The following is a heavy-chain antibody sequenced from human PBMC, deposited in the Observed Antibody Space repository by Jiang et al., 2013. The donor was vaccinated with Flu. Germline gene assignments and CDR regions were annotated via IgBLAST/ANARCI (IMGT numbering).Heavy chain of an antibody. CDR3: AKDQEGDYFDY. Sequence: QLLESGGGVVQPGRSLRLSCAASGFTFSSYGMHWVRQAPGKGLEWVAVISYDGSNKYYADSVKGRFTISRDNSKNTLYLQMNSLRAEDTAVYYCAKDQEGDYFDYWGQGTLVTVSS. D-gene: IGHD3-16*01. J-gene: IGHJ4*02. V-gene: IGHV3-30*18. CDR2: ISYDGSNK. CDR1: GFTFSSYG.